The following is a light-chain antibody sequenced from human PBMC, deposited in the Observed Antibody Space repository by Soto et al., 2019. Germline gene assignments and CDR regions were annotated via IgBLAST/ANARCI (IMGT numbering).Light chain of an antibody. J-gene: IGLJ3*02. V-gene: IGLV2-14*01. CDR3: SSYASDSSLV. Sequence: SVLPQPASVSGAPGQSITLSCPGSNSDVGGYQYVSWYQHYPGKAPRLMVYEVSTRPSGVSNPFSGSTSGNMASLTISGLKAEYEADYYCSSYASDSSLVFGGGTKVTVL. CDR2: EVS. CDR1: NSDVGGYQY.